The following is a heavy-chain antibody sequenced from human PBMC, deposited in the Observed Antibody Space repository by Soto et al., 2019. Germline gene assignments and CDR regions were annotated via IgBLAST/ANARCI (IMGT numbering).Heavy chain of an antibody. Sequence: EVQLLESGGGLVQPGGSLRLSCAASGFTFSNYAIAWVCQAPGKGLEWVSGISGSGGTTYYADSVKGRFTISRDNSKDTLHLQMNSLRAEDTAVYYCAKTPRQWLVYFDYWGQGALVTVSS. CDR3: AKTPRQWLVYFDY. D-gene: IGHD6-19*01. V-gene: IGHV3-23*01. CDR2: ISGSGGTT. CDR1: GFTFSNYA. J-gene: IGHJ4*02.